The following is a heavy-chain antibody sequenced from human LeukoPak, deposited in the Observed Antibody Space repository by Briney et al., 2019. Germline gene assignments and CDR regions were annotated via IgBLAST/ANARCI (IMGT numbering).Heavy chain of an antibody. CDR2: IIPIFGAA. CDR3: AREAAVAGTITHWYFDL. J-gene: IGHJ2*01. Sequence: ASVKVSCKASGGTFSSYAISWVRQAPGQGLEWMGRIIPIFGAANYAQKFQGRVTITTDESTSTAYMELSSLRSEDTAVYYCAREAAVAGTITHWYFDLWAVAPWSLSPQ. D-gene: IGHD6-19*01. CDR1: GGTFSSYA. V-gene: IGHV1-69*05.